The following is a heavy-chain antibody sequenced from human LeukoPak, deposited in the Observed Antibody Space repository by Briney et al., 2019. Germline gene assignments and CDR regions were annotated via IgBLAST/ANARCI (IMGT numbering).Heavy chain of an antibody. CDR1: GYSLNSHH. D-gene: IGHD3-10*01. J-gene: IGHJ6*02. CDR3: ARDSGNYHYDMDV. Sequence: GASVKVSCKTSGYSLNSHHVHWVRQAPGQGLEWMGINFFHDGSTSNTQKFQGRVTMTRDTSTSTVYMELSSLRSEDTAVYYCARDSGNYHYDMDVWGQGTTVIVSS. V-gene: IGHV1-46*02. CDR2: NFFHDGST.